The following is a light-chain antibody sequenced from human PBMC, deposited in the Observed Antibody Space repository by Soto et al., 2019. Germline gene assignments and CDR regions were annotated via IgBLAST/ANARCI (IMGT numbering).Light chain of an antibody. Sequence: QSVLTQSPSASASLGASVKLTCTLSSGHSSYAIAWHQQQPEKGPRYLMNVNTDGSHNKGDGIPDRFSGSSSGAERYLTISSLQSEDEAEYYCQTWDTGTRVFGGGTKLTVL. CDR3: QTWDTGTRV. CDR2: VNTDGSH. J-gene: IGLJ2*01. CDR1: SGHSSYA. V-gene: IGLV4-69*01.